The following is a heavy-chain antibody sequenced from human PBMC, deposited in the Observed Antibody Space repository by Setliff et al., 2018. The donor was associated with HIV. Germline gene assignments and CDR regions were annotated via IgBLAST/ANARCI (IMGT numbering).Heavy chain of an antibody. CDR1: GYTFSNYF. CDR3: ARGKQMSRRSDAFDI. Sequence: ASVKVSCKASGYTFSNYFLHWVRQAPGQGLEWMGIIDPSGERPTYAQKFQGRVIMTWDTSTSTVYMELSGLKSEDTAMYYCARGKQMSRRSDAFDIWGQGTKVTVSS. J-gene: IGHJ3*02. CDR2: IDPSGERP. V-gene: IGHV1-46*01. D-gene: IGHD6-6*01.